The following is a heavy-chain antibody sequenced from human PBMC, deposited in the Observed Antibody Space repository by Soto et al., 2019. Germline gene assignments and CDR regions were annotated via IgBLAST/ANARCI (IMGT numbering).Heavy chain of an antibody. Sequence: SETLSLTCTVSGGSIRSGGYYWSWIRQHPGKGLDRIGYIYYSVSTYYNPSIKSRVTISVDTSKNQFSLKLSSVTAEDTAVYYSARAYYYDSSPPGYCGQGTLVTVYS. V-gene: IGHV4-31*03. CDR1: GGSIRSGGYY. CDR3: ARAYYYDSSPPGY. J-gene: IGHJ4*02. D-gene: IGHD3-22*01. CDR2: IYYSVST.